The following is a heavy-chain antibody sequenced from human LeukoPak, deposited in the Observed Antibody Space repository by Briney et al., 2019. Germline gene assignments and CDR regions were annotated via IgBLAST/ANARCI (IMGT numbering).Heavy chain of an antibody. CDR1: GGSFSGYY. CDR3: ARSYGDYVRKLFDY. D-gene: IGHD4-17*01. Sequence: SETLSLTCAVYGGSFSGYYWSWIRQPPGKGLEWIGEINHSGRTNYSPSLKSRVTISVDTSKNQFPLKLSSVTAADTAVYYCARSYGDYVRKLFDYWGQGTLVTVSS. CDR2: INHSGRT. V-gene: IGHV4-34*01. J-gene: IGHJ4*02.